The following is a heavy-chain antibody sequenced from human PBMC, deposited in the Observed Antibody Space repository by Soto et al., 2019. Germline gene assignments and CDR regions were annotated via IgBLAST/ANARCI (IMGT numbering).Heavy chain of an antibody. V-gene: IGHV1-24*01. J-gene: IGHJ6*02. CDR2: FDPEDGET. D-gene: IGHD3-3*01. CDR3: ARDQGITTFGVYSMFYYGMDV. CDR1: GYTLTELS. Sequence: ASVKVSCKVSGYTLTELSMHWVRQDTGKGLEWMGGFDPEDGETIYAQKFQGRVTMTEDTSTDTAYMELSSLRSDDTAVYYCARDQGITTFGVYSMFYYGMDVWGQGTTVTVSS.